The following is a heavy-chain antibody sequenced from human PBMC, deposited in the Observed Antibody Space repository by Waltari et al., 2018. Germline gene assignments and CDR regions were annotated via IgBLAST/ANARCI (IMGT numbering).Heavy chain of an antibody. Sequence: QVLLVESGGGVVQPGRSLRPSCAASGFPFASYARNWVRQAPGKGLEWGGVISDDGSNEYCADSVKGRFTISRDNSKNTLYLQMNNLRTEDTAVYYCARASGGGTNFLIDYWGQGTLVTVSS. CDR3: ARASGGGTNFLIDY. V-gene: IGHV3-30-3*01. CDR1: GFPFASYA. D-gene: IGHD1-7*01. J-gene: IGHJ4*02. CDR2: ISDDGSNE.